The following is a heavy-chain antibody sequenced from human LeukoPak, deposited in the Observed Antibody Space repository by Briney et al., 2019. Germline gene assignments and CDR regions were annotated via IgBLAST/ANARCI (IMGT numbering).Heavy chain of an antibody. CDR1: GGTFSSYA. Sequence: SVKVSCKASGGTFSSYAISWVRQAPGQGLEWMGGIIPIFGTANYAQKFQGRATITADESTSTAYMELSSLRSEDTAVYYCARALSYCSGGSCYSWYFDYWGQGTLVTVSS. V-gene: IGHV1-69*01. CDR2: IIPIFGTA. D-gene: IGHD2-15*01. CDR3: ARALSYCSGGSCYSWYFDY. J-gene: IGHJ4*02.